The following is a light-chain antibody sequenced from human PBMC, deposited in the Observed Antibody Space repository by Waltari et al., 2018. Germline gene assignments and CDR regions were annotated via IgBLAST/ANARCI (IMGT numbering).Light chain of an antibody. J-gene: IGLJ2*01. Sequence: QSALTQPPSASGSPGQSVTISCTGTSSALGSFNFVSWYQHHPGKAPKLIIYEVTQRPSGVPDRFSGSKSGNTASLTVSGLQAEDEADYYCASFVGTNNFRVFGGGTRVTVL. CDR3: ASFVGTNNFRV. CDR1: SSALGSFNF. CDR2: EVT. V-gene: IGLV2-8*01.